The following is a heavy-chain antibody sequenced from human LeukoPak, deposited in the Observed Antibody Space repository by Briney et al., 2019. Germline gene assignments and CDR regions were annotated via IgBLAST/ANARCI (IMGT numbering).Heavy chain of an antibody. CDR3: ARGSGYYYDSSGSQFDY. CDR2: ISYDGSNK. J-gene: IGHJ4*02. Sequence: GGSLRLSCAASGFTFSSYGMHWVRQAPGKGLEWVAVISYDGSNKYYADSVKGRFTISRDNSKNTLYLQMNSLRAEDTAVYYCARGSGYYYDSSGSQFDYWGQGTLVTVSS. CDR1: GFTFSSYG. V-gene: IGHV3-30*03. D-gene: IGHD3-22*01.